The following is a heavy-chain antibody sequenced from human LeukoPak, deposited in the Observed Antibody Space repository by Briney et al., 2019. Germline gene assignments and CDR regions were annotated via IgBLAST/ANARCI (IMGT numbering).Heavy chain of an antibody. CDR2: VNPGGDST. Sequence: GASVKVSCKAPGYTFTKYYIHWVRQAPGQGFEWMGVVNPGGDSTAYAQKFQGRVTMTRDMSTSTVYMELSSLRSDDTAVYYCARGDPNYYYMDVWGTGTTVTVSS. J-gene: IGHJ6*03. V-gene: IGHV1-46*01. CDR3: ARGDPNYYYMDV. CDR1: GYTFTKYY.